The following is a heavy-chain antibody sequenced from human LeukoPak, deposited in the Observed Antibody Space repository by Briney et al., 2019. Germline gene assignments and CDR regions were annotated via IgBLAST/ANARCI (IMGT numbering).Heavy chain of an antibody. CDR1: GFTVSGNY. CDR3: AGAHSSTWSVF. J-gene: IGHJ4*02. D-gene: IGHD6-13*01. Sequence: GGSLRLSCATSGFTVSGNYMSWVRQAPGKGLEWVSVIYSGGNTYYADSVKGRFTISRDNSKNTVYLQMNSLRAEDTAVYYCAGAHSSTWSVFWGRGTLVTVSS. V-gene: IGHV3-53*01. CDR2: IYSGGNT.